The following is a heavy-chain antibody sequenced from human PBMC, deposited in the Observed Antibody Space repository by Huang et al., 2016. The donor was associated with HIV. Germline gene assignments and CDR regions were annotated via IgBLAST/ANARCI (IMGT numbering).Heavy chain of an antibody. CDR2: IKQYETEK. V-gene: IGHV3-7*01. CDR3: ATKTAGMDI. CDR1: TFTVGAYW. Sequence: VESGGRSVQPGWSIRLFCVGYTFTVGAYWLSWVRQPPRKGREGVDKIKQYETEKYYVDSGKGRFNISRDNAKKVLFLEMDALRVEDTAIYFCATKTAGMDIWGQGTTVIVSS. J-gene: IGHJ6*02.